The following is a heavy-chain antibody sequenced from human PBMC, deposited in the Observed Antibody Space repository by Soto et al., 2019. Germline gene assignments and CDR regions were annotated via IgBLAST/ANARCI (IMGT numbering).Heavy chain of an antibody. D-gene: IGHD6-13*01. CDR3: VRDDANAAAGPYYHYARDV. CDR2: IWYDGNNK. V-gene: IGHV3-33*08. J-gene: IGHJ6*02. CDR1: GFVFSRFG. Sequence: QVQLVESGGGVVQPGKSLRLACAASGFVFSRFGMHWVRQAPGKGLEWVAVIWYDGNNKYYGDSVKGRFTISRDNSKNTVYLQMSSRGVDDTAVYFCVRDDANAAAGPYYHYARDVWGQGTTVTVSS.